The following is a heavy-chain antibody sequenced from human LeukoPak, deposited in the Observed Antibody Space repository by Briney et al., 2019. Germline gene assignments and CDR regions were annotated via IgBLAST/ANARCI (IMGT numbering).Heavy chain of an antibody. Sequence: KPSETLSLTCAVYGGSLSGYYWSWFRQSPGKGLEWIGEVNHRGSTNYNPSLKSRVTISVDTSKNQFFLKLSSVTAADTAVYYCAREIIVARGAFDIWGQGTMVTVSS. J-gene: IGHJ3*02. V-gene: IGHV4-34*01. CDR3: AREIIVARGAFDI. CDR1: GGSLSGYY. CDR2: VNHRGST. D-gene: IGHD5-12*01.